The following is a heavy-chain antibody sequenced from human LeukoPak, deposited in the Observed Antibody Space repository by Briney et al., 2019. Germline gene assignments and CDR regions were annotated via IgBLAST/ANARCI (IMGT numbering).Heavy chain of an antibody. V-gene: IGHV3-64*01. Sequence: GGSLRLSCAASGFTLSSYSMHWVRQAPGKGLEFVSAISNNGRNTYYGNSMKGRFTISRDNSKNTLYLQMDSLRPEDMAVYYCARVAAEVVGVPGAIGFGWLRRDYYYMDVWGKGTTVTVSS. D-gene: IGHD2-2*02. J-gene: IGHJ6*03. CDR2: ISNNGRNT. CDR3: ARVAAEVVGVPGAIGFGWLRRDYYYMDV. CDR1: GFTLSSYS.